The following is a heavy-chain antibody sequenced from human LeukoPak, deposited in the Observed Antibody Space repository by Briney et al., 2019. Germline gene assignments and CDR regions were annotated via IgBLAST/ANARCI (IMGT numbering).Heavy chain of an antibody. D-gene: IGHD3-10*01. CDR3: ANQGEALDY. V-gene: IGHV3-30*04. CDR2: ISYDGSNK. J-gene: IGHJ4*02. CDR1: GFTFSSYA. Sequence: GGSLRLSCAAPGFTFSSYAMHWVRQAPGKGLEWVAVISYDGSNKYYADSVKGRFTISRDNSKNTLYLQMNSLRAEDTAVYYCANQGEALDYWGQGTLVTVSS.